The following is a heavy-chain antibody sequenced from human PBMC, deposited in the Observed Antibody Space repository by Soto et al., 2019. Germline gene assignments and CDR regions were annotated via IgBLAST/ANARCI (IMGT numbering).Heavy chain of an antibody. V-gene: IGHV4-31*03. Sequence: SETLSLTCTVSGGSISSGGYYWSWIRQHPGKGLEWIGYIYYSGSTYYNPSLKSRVTISVDTSKNQFSLKLSSVTAADTAVYYCARDSSGYYHYFDYWGQGTLVTVSS. D-gene: IGHD3-22*01. CDR3: ARDSSGYYHYFDY. CDR1: GGSISSGGYY. J-gene: IGHJ4*02. CDR2: IYYSGST.